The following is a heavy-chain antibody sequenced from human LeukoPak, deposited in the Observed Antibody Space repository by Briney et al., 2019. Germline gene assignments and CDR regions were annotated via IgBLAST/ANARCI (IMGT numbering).Heavy chain of an antibody. CDR3: AKEMGSRDYGDPYNWFDP. CDR1: GFTFSSYA. CDR2: ISGSGGST. J-gene: IGHJ5*02. Sequence: GGSLRLSCVASGFTFSSYAMSWVRQAPGKGLEWVSAISGSGGSTYYADSVKGRFAISRDNSKNTLYLQMNSLRAEDTAVYYCAKEMGSRDYGDPYNWFDPWGQGTLVTVSS. D-gene: IGHD4-17*01. V-gene: IGHV3-23*01.